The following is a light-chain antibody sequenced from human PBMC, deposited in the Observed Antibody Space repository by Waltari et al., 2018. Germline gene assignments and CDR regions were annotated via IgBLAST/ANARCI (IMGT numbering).Light chain of an antibody. CDR2: LKSDSDR. CDR1: VGLTVCMSR. V-gene: IGLV5-45*01. Sequence: AVLTPPASLSPSPGPSVRRTSTLGVGLTVCMSRIYWQPNKPGSPPQHLLSLKSDSDRQHGSGVPSRFSGSKDASANAGILLISGLQSDDEADYYCLIWHSDAYVFGSGTEVTVL. CDR3: LIWHSDAYV. J-gene: IGLJ1*01.